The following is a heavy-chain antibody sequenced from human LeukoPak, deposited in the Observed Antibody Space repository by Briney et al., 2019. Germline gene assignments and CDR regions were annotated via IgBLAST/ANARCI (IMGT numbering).Heavy chain of an antibody. D-gene: IGHD3-22*01. CDR3: AKLILISADD. V-gene: IGHV3-21*01. Sequence: AGSLRLSCVGSGFTFSNYSMNWVRQAPGKGLEWVSSISSSSSHTYYADSVKGRFTISRDNAKNAVYLQMNSLTADDTAVYYCAKLILISADDWGQGTLVSVSS. J-gene: IGHJ4*02. CDR2: ISSSSSHT. CDR1: GFTFSNYS.